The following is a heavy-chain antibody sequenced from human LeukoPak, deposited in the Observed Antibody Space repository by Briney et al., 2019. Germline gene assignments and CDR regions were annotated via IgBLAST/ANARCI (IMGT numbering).Heavy chain of an antibody. CDR2: NNGDGSTT. Sequence: GGSLRLSCVASGFSLSGFWMYWVRQAPGKGLMYISRNNGDGSTTNYADVVKGRFTMSRDNVKNTLYLQMNSLRVEDTAVYYCARDPRNIGLAPWGQGTLVTVSS. V-gene: IGHV3-74*01. D-gene: IGHD5-12*01. CDR3: ARDPRNIGLAP. CDR1: GFSLSGFW. J-gene: IGHJ5*02.